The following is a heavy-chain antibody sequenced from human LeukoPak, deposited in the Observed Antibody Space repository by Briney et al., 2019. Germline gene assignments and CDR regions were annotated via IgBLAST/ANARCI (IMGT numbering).Heavy chain of an antibody. CDR3: ARAIAAAGKGGNWFDP. D-gene: IGHD6-13*01. J-gene: IGHJ5*02. Sequence: GASLRISCKGSGYSFTSYWISWVRQMPGKGLEWMGRIDPSDSYTNYSPSFQGHVTISADKSISTAYLQWSSLKASDTAMYYCARAIAAAGKGGNWFDPWGQGTLVTVSS. CDR1: GYSFTSYW. V-gene: IGHV5-10-1*01. CDR2: IDPSDSYT.